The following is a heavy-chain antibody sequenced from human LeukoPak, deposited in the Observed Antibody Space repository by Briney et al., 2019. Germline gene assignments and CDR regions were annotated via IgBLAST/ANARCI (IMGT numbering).Heavy chain of an antibody. J-gene: IGHJ1*01. Sequence: GGSLRLSCAASGFTFSSYSMNWVRQAPGKGLEWVSYISSSSSTIYYADSVKGRFTISRDNAKNSLYLQMNSLRAEDTAVYYCAREGSSSWKYAEYFQHWGQGTLVTVSS. D-gene: IGHD6-13*01. CDR2: ISSSSSTI. V-gene: IGHV3-48*01. CDR3: AREGSSSWKYAEYFQH. CDR1: GFTFSSYS.